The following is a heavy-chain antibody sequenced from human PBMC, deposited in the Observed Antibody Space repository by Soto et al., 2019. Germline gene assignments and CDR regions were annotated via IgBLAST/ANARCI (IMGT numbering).Heavy chain of an antibody. CDR3: ARDIGSYAYGEGY. J-gene: IGHJ4*02. Sequence: SETLSLTCIVSGGSINSYWWSWIRQPAGKGLEWIGRVYSSGTTDYNPSLNSRATLSVETSKNQFSLKLSSVTAADTAVYYCARDIGSYAYGEGYWGQGSQVTVSA. V-gene: IGHV4-4*07. D-gene: IGHD3-10*01. CDR1: GGSINSYW. CDR2: VYSSGTT.